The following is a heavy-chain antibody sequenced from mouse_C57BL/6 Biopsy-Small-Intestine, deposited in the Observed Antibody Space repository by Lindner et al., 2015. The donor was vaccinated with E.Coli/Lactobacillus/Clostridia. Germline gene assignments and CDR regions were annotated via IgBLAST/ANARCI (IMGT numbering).Heavy chain of an antibody. CDR1: GYSFTGYY. Sequence: VQLQESGPELVKPGASVKISCKTSGYSFTGYYMNWVKQSPEKSLEWIGEINPSTGGTTYNQKFKGKAAMTEDKSSSTAYMELRSLTSEDSAVYYCARSFEHGSSYKAWFAYWGQGTLVTVSA. CDR2: INPSTGGT. CDR3: ARSFEHGSSYKAWFAY. J-gene: IGHJ3*01. D-gene: IGHD1-1*01. V-gene: IGHV1-42*01.